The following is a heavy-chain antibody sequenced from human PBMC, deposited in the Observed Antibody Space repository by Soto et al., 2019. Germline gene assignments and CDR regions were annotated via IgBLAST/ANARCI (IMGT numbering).Heavy chain of an antibody. CDR1: GYTFSDFD. D-gene: IGHD3-16*01. CDR3: ARGNPFNYAGFDV. CDR2: MNAKRGDT. J-gene: IGHJ6*02. Sequence: QAHLEQSGAEVKRPGASVKVSCKASGYTFSDFDINWLRQAYGQGPEWMGWMNAKRGDTFFAQRFQGKFNMAWDTSLSTAYMEVGSLTSDDTAMYYCARGNPFNYAGFDVWGQGTTVAVSS. V-gene: IGHV1-8*01.